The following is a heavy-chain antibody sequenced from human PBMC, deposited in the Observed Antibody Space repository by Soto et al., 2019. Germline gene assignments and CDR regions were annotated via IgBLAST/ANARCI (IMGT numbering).Heavy chain of an antibody. CDR1: GGSISSGGYY. J-gene: IGHJ6*02. CDR2: IYYSGST. V-gene: IGHV4-31*03. D-gene: IGHD2-21*01. CDR3: ARDQVRTAYGMDV. Sequence: SETLSLTCTVSGGSISSGGYYWSWIRQHPGKGLEWIGYIYYSGSTYYNPSLKSRVTISVDASKNQFSLKLSSVTAADTAVYYCARDQVRTAYGMDVWGQGTTVTVSS.